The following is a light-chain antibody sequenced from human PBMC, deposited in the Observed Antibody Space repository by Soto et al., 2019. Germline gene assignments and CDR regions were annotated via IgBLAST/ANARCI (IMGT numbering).Light chain of an antibody. V-gene: IGLV2-14*03. Sequence: QSALTQPASVSGSPGQSITISCTGTSSDIGGYNYVSWYQQHPGKAPKLMIYDVTNRPSGVSSRFSGSKSGNTASLTISGLQAEDEADYYCSSYSTRSVVFGGGTKLTVL. CDR1: SSDIGGYNY. J-gene: IGLJ2*01. CDR3: SSYSTRSVV. CDR2: DVT.